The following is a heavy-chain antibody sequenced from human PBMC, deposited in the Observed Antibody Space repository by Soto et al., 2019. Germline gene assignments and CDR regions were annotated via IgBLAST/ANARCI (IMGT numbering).Heavy chain of an antibody. D-gene: IGHD3-16*01. Sequence: GGSLRLSCAASGFTFSSYSMNWVRQAPGKGLEWVSYISSSSTTKYYADSVKGRFTISRDNAKNSLYLQMNSLRAEDTALYYCAKDSTLGGWGGMDVWGQGTTVTVSS. CDR1: GFTFSSYS. V-gene: IGHV3-48*04. CDR2: ISSSSTTK. J-gene: IGHJ6*02. CDR3: AKDSTLGGWGGMDV.